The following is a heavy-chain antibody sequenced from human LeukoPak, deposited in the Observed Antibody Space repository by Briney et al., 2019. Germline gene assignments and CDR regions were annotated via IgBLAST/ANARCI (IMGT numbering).Heavy chain of an antibody. CDR2: IYYSGST. CDR3: ARSRYYDSGGYYYYYGMDV. V-gene: IGHV4-59*08. Sequence: SETLSLTCTVSGGSISGYYWSWIRQPPGKGLEWIGYIYYSGSTNYNPSLKSRVTISVDTSKNQFSLKLSSVTAADTAVYYCARSRYYDSGGYYYYYGMDVWGQGTTVTVSS. CDR1: GGSISGYY. D-gene: IGHD3-22*01. J-gene: IGHJ6*02.